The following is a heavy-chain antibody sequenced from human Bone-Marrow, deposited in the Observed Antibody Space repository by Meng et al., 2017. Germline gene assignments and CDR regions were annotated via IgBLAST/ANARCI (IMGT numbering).Heavy chain of an antibody. V-gene: IGHV1-2*06. D-gene: IGHD3-10*01. Sequence: AAVKVSCKASGYTFTGYYMHWGRQAPGQGLEWRGRINPNSGGTNYAQKFQGRVTMTRDTYISTAYLELSRLRSDDAAVYYCAVWGSGSYYNPPGFYYWGQGTLVTVSS. CDR2: INPNSGGT. CDR1: GYTFTGYY. CDR3: AVWGSGSYYNPPGFYY. J-gene: IGHJ4*02.